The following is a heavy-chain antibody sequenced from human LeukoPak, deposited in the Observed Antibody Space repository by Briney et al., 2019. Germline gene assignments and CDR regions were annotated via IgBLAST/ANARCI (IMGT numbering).Heavy chain of an antibody. CDR1: GGSISSYY. CDR2: IYTSGST. Sequence: KPSETLSLTCTVSGGSISSYYWSWIRQPAGKGLEWIGRIYTSGSTNYNPSLKSRVTMSVDTSKNQFSLKLSSVTAADTAVYYCASRACSSTSCYAERHFDYWGQGTLVTVSS. J-gene: IGHJ4*02. CDR3: ASRACSSTSCYAERHFDY. D-gene: IGHD2-2*01. V-gene: IGHV4-4*07.